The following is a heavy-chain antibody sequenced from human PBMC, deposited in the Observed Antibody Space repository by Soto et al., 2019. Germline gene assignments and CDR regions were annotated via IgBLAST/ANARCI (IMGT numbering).Heavy chain of an antibody. D-gene: IGHD3-22*01. CDR1: GFTFSNYA. V-gene: IGHV3-23*01. Sequence: GGSLRLSCAASGFTFSNYAMSWVRQAPGKGLEWVSGIGGRGTSSYYADSVKGRFAISRDNSYNTLFLQLHSLRAEDTAVYYCAKSRYADSSGDYYDFWGQGTRVTVSS. CDR3: AKSRYADSSGDYYDF. J-gene: IGHJ4*02. CDR2: IGGRGTSS.